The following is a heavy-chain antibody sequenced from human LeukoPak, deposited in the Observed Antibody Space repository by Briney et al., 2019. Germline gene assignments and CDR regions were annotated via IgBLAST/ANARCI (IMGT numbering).Heavy chain of an antibody. CDR1: GYTCTSYD. D-gene: IGHD3-10*01. CDR2: MNPNSGNT. Sequence: ASVKVSCKASGYTCTSYDINWVRQATGQGLEWMGWMNPNSGNTGYAQKFQGRVTMTRNTSISTAYMELSSPRSEDTAVYYCARAVWFGEKRRRAFDIWGQGTMVTVSS. CDR3: ARAVWFGEKRRRAFDI. J-gene: IGHJ3*02. V-gene: IGHV1-8*01.